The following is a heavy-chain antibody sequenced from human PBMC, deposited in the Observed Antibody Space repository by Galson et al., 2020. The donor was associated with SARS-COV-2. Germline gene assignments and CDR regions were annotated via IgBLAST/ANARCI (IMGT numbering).Heavy chain of an antibody. CDR2: VFPNGNT. Sequence: PSETLSLTCTVSGGSVNSDICYWTWMRQPPGKGLEWIGHVFPNGNTGYNPSLSSRVIISVDTSRNQFSLRLSSVTAADTAVYYCARLGWGLDVGGQGTMVVVPS. J-gene: IGHJ6*02. V-gene: IGHV4-61*01. CDR3: ARLGWGLDV. CDR1: GGSVNSDICY. D-gene: IGHD3-10*01.